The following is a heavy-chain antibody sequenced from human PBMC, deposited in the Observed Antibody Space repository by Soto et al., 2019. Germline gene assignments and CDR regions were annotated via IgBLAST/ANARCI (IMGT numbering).Heavy chain of an antibody. J-gene: IGHJ3*02. Sequence: AKRSCKKSGYTFTRYAKHWERQAPGQRLEWMGWINAGNGNTKYSQKFQGRVTITRDTSASTAYMELSSLRSEDTAVYYCARVPYDFWSGYYAAFDIWGQGTMVTVSS. D-gene: IGHD3-3*01. CDR2: INAGNGNT. CDR1: GYTFTRYA. CDR3: ARVPYDFWSGYYAAFDI. V-gene: IGHV1-3*01.